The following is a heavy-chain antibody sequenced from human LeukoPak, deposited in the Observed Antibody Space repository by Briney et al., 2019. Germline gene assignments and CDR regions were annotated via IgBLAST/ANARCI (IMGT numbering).Heavy chain of an antibody. J-gene: IGHJ6*03. V-gene: IGHV1-8*01. CDR3: ARVKAAAARYYYYMDV. Sequence: ASVKVSCKASGYTFTSYYMHWVRQATGQGLEWMGWMNPNSGNTGYAQKFQGRVTITRNTSISTAYMELSSLRSEDTAVYYCARVKAAAARYYYYMDVWGKGTTVTVSS. CDR2: MNPNSGNT. CDR1: GYTFTSYY. D-gene: IGHD6-13*01.